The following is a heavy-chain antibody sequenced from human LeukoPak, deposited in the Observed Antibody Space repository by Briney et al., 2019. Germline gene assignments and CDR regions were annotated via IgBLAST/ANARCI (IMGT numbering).Heavy chain of an antibody. CDR2: FDPEDGET. CDR1: GYTLTELS. D-gene: IGHD1-26*01. Sequence: ASVKVSCKVSGYTLTELSMHWVRQAPGKGLEWMGGFDPEDGETIYAQKFQGRVTMTEDTSTDTAYMELSSLRSEDTAVYYCARGDSGSYYFWFDPWGQGTLVTVSS. V-gene: IGHV1-24*01. CDR3: ARGDSGSYYFWFDP. J-gene: IGHJ5*02.